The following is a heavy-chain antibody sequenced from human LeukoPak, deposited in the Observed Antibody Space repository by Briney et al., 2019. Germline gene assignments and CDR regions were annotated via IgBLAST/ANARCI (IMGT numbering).Heavy chain of an antibody. CDR3: ASDGVGVTTGNSFDY. CDR1: GYTSTSHY. J-gene: IGHJ4*02. CDR2: INPSGGST. V-gene: IGHV1-46*01. Sequence: ASVKVSCKASGYTSTSHYMHWVRQAPGQGLEWMGIINPSGGSTSYAQKFQGRVTMTRDTSTTTFYMELSSLRSEDTAVYYCASDGVGVTTGNSFDYWGQGTLVTVSS. D-gene: IGHD1-26*01.